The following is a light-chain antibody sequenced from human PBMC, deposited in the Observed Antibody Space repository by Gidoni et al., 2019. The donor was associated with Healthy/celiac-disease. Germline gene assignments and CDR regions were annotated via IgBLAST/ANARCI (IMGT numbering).Light chain of an antibody. Sequence: QSVLTQPTSVAGAPGQRVPISCTGSSSNIGAGYDVPWYQHLPGTAPKLLIYGTSNRPSGVPDRFSGSKSGTSASLAITGLQAEDEADYYCQSYDSSLSEGVFGGGTKLTVL. CDR2: GTS. V-gene: IGLV1-40*01. J-gene: IGLJ2*01. CDR3: QSYDSSLSEGV. CDR1: SSNIGAGYD.